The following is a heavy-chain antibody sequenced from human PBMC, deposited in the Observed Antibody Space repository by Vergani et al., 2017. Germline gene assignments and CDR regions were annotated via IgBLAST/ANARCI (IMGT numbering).Heavy chain of an antibody. CDR1: GGSLSGYY. Sequence: QVQLQQWGAGLLKPSETLSLTCAVSGGSLSGYYWTWIRQSPGKGLTWIGESSHSGSTSYNPSLKSRVTISVDTSKNHFSLKLTSATAADTAVYYCARGRGTITVFRVVLWYFDLWGRGTLVTVSS. V-gene: IGHV4-34*01. CDR3: ARGRGTITVFRVVLWYFDL. D-gene: IGHD3-3*01. CDR2: SSHSGST. J-gene: IGHJ2*01.